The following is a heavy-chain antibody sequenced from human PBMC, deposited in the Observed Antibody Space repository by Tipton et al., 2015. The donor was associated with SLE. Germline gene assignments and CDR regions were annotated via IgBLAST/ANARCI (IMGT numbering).Heavy chain of an antibody. CDR1: GFTFSTYA. V-gene: IGHV3-49*04. CDR2: IRSKAYVGTT. J-gene: IGHJ6*02. Sequence: SLRLSCAASGFTFSTYAMSWVRQAPGKGPEWVGFIRSKAYVGTTQYAASVKGRFTISRDDSKSIAYLQMNSLKTEDTAVYYCTRGGTYYDFWSGLGDYYYGMDVWGQGTTVTVSS. CDR3: TRGGTYYDFWSGLGDYYYGMDV. D-gene: IGHD3-3*01.